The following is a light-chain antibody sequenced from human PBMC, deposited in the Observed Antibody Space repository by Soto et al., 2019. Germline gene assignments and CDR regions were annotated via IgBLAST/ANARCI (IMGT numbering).Light chain of an antibody. CDR1: SSNIGAGYD. V-gene: IGLV1-40*01. J-gene: IGLJ2*01. CDR3: QSYDSSLSGHVV. Sequence: QSVLTQPPSVSGAPGQRVTISCTGSSSNIGAGYDVHWYQQLPGTAPKLLIYGNSTRPSGVPDRLSGSKSGTSATLAITGIQAEDEADYYCQSYDSSLSGHVVFGGGTKLTVL. CDR2: GNS.